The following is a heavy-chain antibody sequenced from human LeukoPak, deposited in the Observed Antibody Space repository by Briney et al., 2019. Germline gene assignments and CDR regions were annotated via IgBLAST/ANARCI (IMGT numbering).Heavy chain of an antibody. D-gene: IGHD3-10*01. CDR3: ANTGGTFDY. V-gene: IGHV3-23*01. CDR2: ISGSGGST. Sequence: GGSLRLSCAAPGFTFSSDAMCTVRQAPRKRLEWVSAISGSGGSTYYAGSVKGRFTISRDNSKNTLYLQMNSLRAEDTAVYYCANTGGTFDYWGQGTLVTVSS. J-gene: IGHJ4*02. CDR1: GFTFSSDA.